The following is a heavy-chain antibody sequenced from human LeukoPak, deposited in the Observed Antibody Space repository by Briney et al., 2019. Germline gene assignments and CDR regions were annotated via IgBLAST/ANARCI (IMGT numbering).Heavy chain of an antibody. CDR1: GFTFSSSW. CDR3: ARMQWLDNYFDY. J-gene: IGHJ4*02. V-gene: IGHV3-53*01. CDR2: IYSGGST. D-gene: IGHD6-19*01. Sequence: GGSLRLSCVASGFTFSSSWMSWVRQAPGKGLEWVSVIYSGGSTYYADSVKGRFTISRDNSKNTLYLQMNSLRAEDTAVYYCARMQWLDNYFDYWGQGTLVTVSS.